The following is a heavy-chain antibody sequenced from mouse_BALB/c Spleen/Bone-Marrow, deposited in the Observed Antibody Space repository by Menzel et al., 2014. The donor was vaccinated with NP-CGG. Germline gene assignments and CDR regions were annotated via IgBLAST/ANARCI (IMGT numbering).Heavy chain of an antibody. CDR3: XXXRXEGY. D-gene: IGHD6-1*01. CDR2: IHPSGSET. J-gene: IGHJ3*01. Sequence: QVQLQQSGAELVRPGASVKLSCKASGYSFTSYWMNWVKQRPGQGLEWIGMIHPSGSETRLNQNFKDKATLTVDKSSSTAYMQLSSPTSEDSAVXXXXXXRXEGYWGQGTLVTVSA. CDR1: GYSFTSYW. V-gene: IGHV1S82*01.